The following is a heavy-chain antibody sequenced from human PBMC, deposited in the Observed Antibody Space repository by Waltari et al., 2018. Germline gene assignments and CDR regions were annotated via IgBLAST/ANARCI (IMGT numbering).Heavy chain of an antibody. CDR2: SDDGDGGGT. CDR3: ARDHYYSKDV. Sequence: EVQLVESGGGLVQPGGSLRLSCEASGFIFSTYWMHWVRKGPGKGLVEVSRSDDGDGGGTSYADSVKGRFTISRDNAKNTLYLQMNSLRAEDTGVYYCARDHYYSKDVWGTGTTVTVSS. CDR1: GFIFSTYW. J-gene: IGHJ6*04. V-gene: IGHV3-74*01.